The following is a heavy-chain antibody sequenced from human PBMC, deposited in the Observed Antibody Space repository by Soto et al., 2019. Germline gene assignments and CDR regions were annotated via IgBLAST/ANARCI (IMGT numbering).Heavy chain of an antibody. J-gene: IGHJ4*02. CDR3: AAADLMILTPPLDY. CDR2: IIPIMGLT. Sequence: ASVKVACKTSGESFNNYTFYWVRQAPGQGLEWMGRIIPIMGLTNYAQKFQGRATVTADKSTSTVYMELSGLRSEDTAVYYCAAADLMILTPPLDYWGQGTLVTVS. CDR1: GESFNNYT. V-gene: IGHV1-69*02. D-gene: IGHD3-16*01.